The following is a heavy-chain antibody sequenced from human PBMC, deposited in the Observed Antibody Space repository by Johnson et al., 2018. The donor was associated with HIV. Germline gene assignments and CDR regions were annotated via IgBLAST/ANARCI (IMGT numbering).Heavy chain of an antibody. CDR1: GFTFSSFR. CDR2: INVDGSQT. D-gene: IGHD3-3*02. Sequence: VQLVESGGGLVQPGGSLRLSCTASGFTFSSFRMTWVRQAPGKGLEWVANINVDGSQTYYLDSVQGRFTISRDNVNNSVFLLLNSLRVEDTAVYFCARAHLIFPKNAFDIWGQGTMVTVSS. V-gene: IGHV3-7*01. J-gene: IGHJ3*02. CDR3: ARAHLIFPKNAFDI.